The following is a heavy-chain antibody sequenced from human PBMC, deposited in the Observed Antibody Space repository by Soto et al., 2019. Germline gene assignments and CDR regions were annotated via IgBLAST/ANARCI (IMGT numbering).Heavy chain of an antibody. D-gene: IGHD6-19*01. Sequence: PSETLSLTCTVSGGSISSSSYYWGWIRQPPGKGLEWIGSIYYSGSTYYNPSLKSRVTISVDTSKNQFSLKLSSVTAADTAVYYCARHPNGPWRSSGSRGGVDYWGQGTLVTVSS. V-gene: IGHV4-39*01. CDR1: GGSISSSSYY. CDR2: IYYSGST. J-gene: IGHJ4*02. CDR3: ARHPNGPWRSSGSRGGVDY.